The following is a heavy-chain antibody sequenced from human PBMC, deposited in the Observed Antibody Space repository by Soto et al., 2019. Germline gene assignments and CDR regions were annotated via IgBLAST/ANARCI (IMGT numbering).Heavy chain of an antibody. D-gene: IGHD1-26*01. CDR3: ARAKRGSFYFDS. CDR2: INPNSGDT. J-gene: IGHJ4*02. Sequence: ASVKVSCKTSGYTFTIYFIHWVRQAPGQGLEWMGWINPNSGDTKYAQNFQGRVTMTRDTSISTAYMDLGGLTSDDTAVFFCARAKRGSFYFDSWGQGTLVTVSS. CDR1: GYTFTIYF. V-gene: IGHV1-2*02.